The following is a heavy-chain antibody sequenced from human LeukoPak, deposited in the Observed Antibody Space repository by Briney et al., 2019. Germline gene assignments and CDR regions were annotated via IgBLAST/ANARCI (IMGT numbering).Heavy chain of an antibody. CDR1: GDSVSSDSYY. Sequence: PSEILSLTCTVSGDSVSSDSYYWGWIRQPPRKGLEWIGSVFYRDRTYYNPSLRSRLTITVDTPKNEVSLNLRSVTAADTAIYYCVRHLVGVAEGYFDYWGQGIQITVSS. V-gene: IGHV4-39*01. D-gene: IGHD1-26*01. J-gene: IGHJ4*02. CDR2: VFYRDRT. CDR3: VRHLVGVAEGYFDY.